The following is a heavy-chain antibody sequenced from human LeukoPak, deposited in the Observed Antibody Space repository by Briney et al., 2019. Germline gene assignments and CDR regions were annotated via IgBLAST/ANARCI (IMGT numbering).Heavy chain of an antibody. D-gene: IGHD1-26*01. CDR1: GGSINNYY. CDR3: ARGRYSADICSGGAAFDI. J-gene: IGHJ3*02. V-gene: IGHV4-4*07. Sequence: SETLSLTCTVSGGSINNYYWSWIRQPAGKGLEWIGRIYTRGSTNYSPSLKSRVTMSVDTSKNQFSLKLSSVTAADTAVYSCARGRYSADICSGGAAFDIWGQGTMVSVSS. CDR2: IYTRGST.